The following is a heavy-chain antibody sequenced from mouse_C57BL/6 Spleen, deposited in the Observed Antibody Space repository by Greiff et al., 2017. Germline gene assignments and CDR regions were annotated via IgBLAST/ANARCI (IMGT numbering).Heavy chain of an antibody. CDR1: GFTFSSYT. J-gene: IGHJ3*01. V-gene: IGHV5-9*01. CDR3: ARQTYGPFAY. CDR2: ISGGGGNT. Sequence: EVKVVESGGGLVKPGGSLKLSCAASGFTFSSYTMSWVRQTPEKRLEWVATISGGGGNTYYPDSVKGRFTISRDNAKNTLYLQMSSLRSEDTALYYCARQTYGPFAYWGQGTLVTVSA. D-gene: IGHD1-1*02.